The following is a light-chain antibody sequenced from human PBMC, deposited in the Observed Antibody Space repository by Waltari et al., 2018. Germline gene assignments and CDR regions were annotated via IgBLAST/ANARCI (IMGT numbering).Light chain of an antibody. Sequence: QAVVTQEPSLTVSPGGTVTLTCGSSPGVSTTGHYPYWFQQKPGQAPRTLIYDTSNKQAWTPARFSGSLLGGKAALTLSGAQPEDEAEYYCLLFYSGARVFGGGTKLTVL. V-gene: IGLV7-46*01. CDR1: PGVSTTGHY. CDR3: LLFYSGARV. J-gene: IGLJ3*02. CDR2: DTS.